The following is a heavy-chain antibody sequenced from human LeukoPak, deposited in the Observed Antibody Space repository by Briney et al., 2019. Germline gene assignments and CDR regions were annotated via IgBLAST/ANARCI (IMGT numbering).Heavy chain of an antibody. V-gene: IGHV3-23*01. CDR1: GFTFSSYA. J-gene: IGHJ6*02. CDR3: ASYGVSHGMDV. D-gene: IGHD3-10*01. CDR2: ISGSGGTT. Sequence: GGSLRLSCAVSGFTFSSYAMSWVRQAPGKGLEWVSVISGSGGTTDYADSVKGRFTISRDNSKNTLYLQMNSLRAEDTAIYYCASYGVSHGMDVWGQGTTVTVSS.